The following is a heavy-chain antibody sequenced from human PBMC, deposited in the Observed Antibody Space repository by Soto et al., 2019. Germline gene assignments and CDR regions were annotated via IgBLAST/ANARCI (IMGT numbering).Heavy chain of an antibody. Sequence: PSEPLSLTCAVYGGSFSGYYWSWIRQPPGKGLEWIGEINHSGSTNYNPSLKSRVTIPVDPSKNHHSLNLSSVAAADAAVYYCARDRERWLQIGIFDYWGQGTLVTGAS. CDR3: ARDRERWLQIGIFDY. J-gene: IGHJ4*02. CDR2: INHSGST. D-gene: IGHD5-12*01. V-gene: IGHV4-34*01. CDR1: GGSFSGYY.